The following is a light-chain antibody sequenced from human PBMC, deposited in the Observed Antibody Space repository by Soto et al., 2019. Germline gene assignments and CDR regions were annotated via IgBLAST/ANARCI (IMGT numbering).Light chain of an antibody. J-gene: IGLJ3*02. V-gene: IGLV2-14*01. Sequence: QPVLTQPASVSGSPGQSITISCTGTSSDIGGYKYVSWYQQHPGKAPKLIIFEVSNRPSGVSDRFSGSNSGNTASLTISGLQAEDEADYYCTSYSRYSVLVFGGGTKVTVL. CDR2: EVS. CDR1: SSDIGGYKY. CDR3: TSYSRYSVLV.